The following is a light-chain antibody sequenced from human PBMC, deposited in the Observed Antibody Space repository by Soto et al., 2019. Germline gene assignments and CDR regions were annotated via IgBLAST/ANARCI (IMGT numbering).Light chain of an antibody. J-gene: IGLJ1*01. CDR1: SSDVGGYNY. CDR2: DVT. CDR3: SSHAGSSVV. V-gene: IGLV2-11*01. Sequence: QSVLTQPRSVSGSPGQSVTISCTGTSSDVGGYNYVSWYQQHPGKAPKLMIYDVTTRPSGVPDRFSGSKSGNTASLTISGLQAEDEADYYCSSHAGSSVVFGTVTKVTVL.